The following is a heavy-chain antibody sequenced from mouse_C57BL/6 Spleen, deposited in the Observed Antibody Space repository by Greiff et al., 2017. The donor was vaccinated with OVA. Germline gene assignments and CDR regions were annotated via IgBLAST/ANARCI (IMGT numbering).Heavy chain of an antibody. Sequence: QVQLKQPGTELVKPGASVKLSCKASGYTFTSYWMHWVKQRPGQGLEWIGNINPSNGGTNYNEKFKSKATLTVDKSSSTAYMQLSSLTSEDSAVYYCARSLLLRDWYFDGWGTGTTVTVSS. D-gene: IGHD1-1*01. CDR1: GYTFTSYW. CDR3: ARSLLLRDWYFDG. CDR2: INPSNGGT. J-gene: IGHJ1*03. V-gene: IGHV1-53*01.